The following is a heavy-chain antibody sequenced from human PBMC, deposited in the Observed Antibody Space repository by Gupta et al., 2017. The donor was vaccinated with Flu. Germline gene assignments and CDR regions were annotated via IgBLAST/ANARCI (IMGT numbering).Heavy chain of an antibody. CDR2: MNPNSGNT. V-gene: IGHV1-8*01. CDR1: GYTFTSYD. D-gene: IGHD6-13*01. J-gene: IGHJ6*02. CDR3: ARQQLAPGGYYYYGMDV. Sequence: QVQLVQSGAEVKKPGASVKVSCKASGYTFTSYDLNWVRKPPGQGLEWMGWMNPNSGNTGYAQKFQGRVTMTRNTSISTAYMELSSLRSEDTAVYYCARQQLAPGGYYYYGMDVWGQGTTVTVSS.